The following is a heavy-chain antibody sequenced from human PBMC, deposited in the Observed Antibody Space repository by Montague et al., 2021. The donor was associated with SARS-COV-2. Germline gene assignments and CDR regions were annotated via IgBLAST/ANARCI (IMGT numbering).Heavy chain of an antibody. V-gene: IGHV4-61*02. CDR1: GGSISSGSYY. CDR3: ARTVVVPAAMSRYYGMDV. J-gene: IGHJ6*02. CDR2: IYISGST. D-gene: IGHD2-2*01. Sequence: TLSLTCSVSGGSISSGSYYWSWIRQPAGKGLEWIGRIYISGSTNYNPSLKSRVTMSVDTSKNQFSLKLSSVTAADKAVYYCARTVVVPAAMSRYYGMDVWGQGTSVTVSS.